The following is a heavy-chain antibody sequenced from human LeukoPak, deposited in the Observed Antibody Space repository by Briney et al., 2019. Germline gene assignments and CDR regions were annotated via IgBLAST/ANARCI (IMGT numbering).Heavy chain of an antibody. CDR1: GYTFISYG. D-gene: IGHD3-3*01. Sequence: ASVRVSCKASGYTFISYGISWVRQAPGQGLEWMGWISAYNGNTNYAQKFQGRVTMTTDTSTSTAYMELRSLRSDDTAVYYCPRDIPDFWSFSKYYYMDVWGKGTTVTVSS. CDR2: ISAYNGNT. J-gene: IGHJ6*03. V-gene: IGHV1-18*01. CDR3: PRDIPDFWSFSKYYYMDV.